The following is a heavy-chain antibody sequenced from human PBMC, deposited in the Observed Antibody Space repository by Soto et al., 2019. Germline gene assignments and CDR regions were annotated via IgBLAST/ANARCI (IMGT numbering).Heavy chain of an antibody. CDR1: GFTFSSYS. J-gene: IGHJ4*02. Sequence: EVQLVESGGGLVKPGGSLRLSCAASGFTFSSYSMNWVRQAPGKGLEWVSSISSSSSYIYYVDSVKGRFTISRDNAKNSLYMQMNSLRAEDTAVYYCARGYYGERIFEYWGQGPLVTVSS. CDR3: ARGYYGERIFEY. CDR2: ISSSSSYI. V-gene: IGHV3-21*01. D-gene: IGHD4-17*01.